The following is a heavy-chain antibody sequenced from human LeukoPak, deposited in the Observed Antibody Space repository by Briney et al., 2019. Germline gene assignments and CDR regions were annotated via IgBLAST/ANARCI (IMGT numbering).Heavy chain of an antibody. J-gene: IGHJ4*02. CDR3: ARGLPGDPFEAAAGYYFDY. CDR2: TYYRSKWYN. CDR1: GDSVSSNSAA. V-gene: IGHV6-1*01. Sequence: SQTLSLTCAISGDSVSSNSAAWNWIRQSPSRGLEWLGRTYYRSKWYNDYAVSVKSRITINPDTSKNQFSLQLNSVTPEDTAVYYCARGLPGDPFEAAAGYYFDYWGQGTLVTVSS. D-gene: IGHD6-13*01.